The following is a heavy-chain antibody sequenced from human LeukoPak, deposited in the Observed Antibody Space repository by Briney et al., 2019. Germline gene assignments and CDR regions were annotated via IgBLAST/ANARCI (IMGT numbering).Heavy chain of an antibody. V-gene: IGHV4-34*01. CDR1: GGSINYYY. Sequence: SETLSLTCTVSGGSINYYYWSWIRQPPGKGLEWIGEIHPRGSLDYNPSLKSRVTISVDTSKNQFSLKLSSVTAADTAVYYCARGTDRSKIAYWGQGALVTVSS. D-gene: IGHD4-11*01. J-gene: IGHJ4*02. CDR2: IHPRGSL. CDR3: ARGTDRSKIAY.